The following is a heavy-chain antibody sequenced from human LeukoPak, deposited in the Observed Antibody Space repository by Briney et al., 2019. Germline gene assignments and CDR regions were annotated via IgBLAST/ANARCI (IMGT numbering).Heavy chain of an antibody. V-gene: IGHV3-48*01. CDR2: ITSRSAFT. Sequence: GGSLRLSCVGSGFSFSEYSMNWVRQSPGKGLEWISYITSRSAFTYFADSVKGRFTISRDDARNSVYLHLNALRVDDTAVYYCARDLTSAYWSPGGYYYYMDVWGKGTAVTVSS. D-gene: IGHD3-16*01. CDR3: ARDLTSAYWSPGGYYYYMDV. CDR1: GFSFSEYS. J-gene: IGHJ6*03.